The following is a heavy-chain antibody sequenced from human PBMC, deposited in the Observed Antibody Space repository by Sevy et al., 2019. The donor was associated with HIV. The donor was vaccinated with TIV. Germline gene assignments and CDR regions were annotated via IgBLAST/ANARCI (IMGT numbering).Heavy chain of an antibody. Sequence: GESLKISCKASGFSLTTYWVGWVRQMPGKDLEWMGIIYSGDSDTRYSPSFQGQVTISADKSTSTAYLQWTSLKASDTAIYYCARRGAFCGGDCYSADYWGQGTLVTVSS. V-gene: IGHV5-51*01. CDR2: IYSGDSDT. D-gene: IGHD2-21*02. CDR1: GFSLTTYW. CDR3: ARRGAFCGGDCYSADY. J-gene: IGHJ4*02.